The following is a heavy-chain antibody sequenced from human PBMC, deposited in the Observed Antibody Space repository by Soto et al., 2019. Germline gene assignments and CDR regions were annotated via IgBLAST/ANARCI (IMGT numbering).Heavy chain of an antibody. CDR1: GFTFDDYA. CDR3: AKEQPYCSDGSCHFQFDY. CDR2: ISWNSGSI. J-gene: IGHJ4*02. Sequence: GGSLRLSCAASGFTFDDYAMHWVRQAPGKGLEWVSGISWNSGSIGYADSVKGRFTISRDNAKNSLYLQMNSLRADDTALYYCAKEQPYCSDGSCHFQFDYWGQGTLVTVSS. D-gene: IGHD2-15*01. V-gene: IGHV3-9*01.